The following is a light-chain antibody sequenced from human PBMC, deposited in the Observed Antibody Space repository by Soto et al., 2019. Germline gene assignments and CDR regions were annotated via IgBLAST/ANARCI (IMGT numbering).Light chain of an antibody. J-gene: IGLJ3*02. CDR2: GNN. V-gene: IGLV1-40*01. CDR3: QCYDIMLSVYWV. Sequence: QSVLTQPPSVSGAPGQRVTISCTGSTSNIGAGYDVHWYQQLPGTAPKLLIYGNNNRPSGVPDRFSGTKSGTSASLDITGLQAEDEADYYCQCYDIMLSVYWVFGGGTKVTVL. CDR1: TSNIGAGYD.